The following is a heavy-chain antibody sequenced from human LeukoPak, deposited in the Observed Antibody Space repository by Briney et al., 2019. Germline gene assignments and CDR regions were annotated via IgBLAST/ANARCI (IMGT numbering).Heavy chain of an antibody. D-gene: IGHD7-27*01. J-gene: IGHJ4*02. CDR2: IYYSGST. Sequence: SETLSLTCTVSGGSISSYYWSWIRQPPGKGLERIGYIYYSGSTNYNPSLKSRVAISVDTSKNQFSLKLSSVTAADTAVYYCARSHWGPIDYWGQGTLVTVSS. V-gene: IGHV4-59*08. CDR1: GGSISSYY. CDR3: ARSHWGPIDY.